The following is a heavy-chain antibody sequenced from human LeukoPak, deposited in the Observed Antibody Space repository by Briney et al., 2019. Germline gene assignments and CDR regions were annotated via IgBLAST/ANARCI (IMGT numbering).Heavy chain of an antibody. Sequence: ASVKVSCKASGYTFTGQYIHWVRQAPGQGLEWMGWINPNSGGTNYAQKFQGRVTMTRDTSISTAYMELSRLRSDDTAVYYCATEPSIAVAGTDDYWGQGTLVTVSS. CDR1: GYTFTGQY. J-gene: IGHJ4*02. CDR2: INPNSGGT. V-gene: IGHV1-2*02. D-gene: IGHD6-19*01. CDR3: ATEPSIAVAGTDDY.